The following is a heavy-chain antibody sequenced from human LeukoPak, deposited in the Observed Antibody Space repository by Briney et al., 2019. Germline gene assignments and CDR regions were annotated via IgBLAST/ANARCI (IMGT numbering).Heavy chain of an antibody. CDR2: IYSSGNT. J-gene: IGHJ4*02. V-gene: IGHV4-39*01. D-gene: IGHD5-12*01. CDR1: GASISSSNYY. CDR3: AKSNGYGLIDY. Sequence: SDTLSLTCAVSGASISSSNYYWGWVRQSPGKGLEWIGNIYSSGNTYYNASLKGRVTMYIDTSKNQFSLKLSSVTAADTAMYYCAKSNGYGLIDYWGQGTLVTVSS.